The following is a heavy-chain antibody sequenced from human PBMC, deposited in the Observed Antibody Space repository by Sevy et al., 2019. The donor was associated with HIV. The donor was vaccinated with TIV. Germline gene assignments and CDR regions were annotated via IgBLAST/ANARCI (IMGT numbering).Heavy chain of an antibody. CDR2: ISSGSSTI. CDR3: ARGSDGYSYGLLDY. Sequence: GGSLRLSCAASGFTFSSYSMNWVRQAPGKGLEWVSYISSGSSTIYYADSVKGRFTISRDNAKNSLYLQKNSLRAEDTAVYYCARGSDGYSYGLLDYWGQGTLVTVSS. CDR1: GFTFSSYS. J-gene: IGHJ4*02. D-gene: IGHD5-18*01. V-gene: IGHV3-48*01.